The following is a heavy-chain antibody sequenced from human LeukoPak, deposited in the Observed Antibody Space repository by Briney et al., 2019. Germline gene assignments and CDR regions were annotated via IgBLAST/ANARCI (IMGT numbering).Heavy chain of an antibody. CDR1: GGSISSHY. V-gene: IGHV4-59*11. Sequence: PSETLSLTCTVSGGSISSHYWGWIRQPPGKGLEWIGYIYYSGSTNYNPSLKSRVTISVDTSKNQFSLKLSSVTAADTAVYYCARTKYSSSPRFDYWGQGTLVTVSS. CDR3: ARTKYSSSPRFDY. D-gene: IGHD6-6*01. CDR2: IYYSGST. J-gene: IGHJ4*02.